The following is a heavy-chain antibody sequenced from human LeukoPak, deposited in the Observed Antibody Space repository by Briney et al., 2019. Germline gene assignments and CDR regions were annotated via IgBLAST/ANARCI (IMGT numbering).Heavy chain of an antibody. D-gene: IGHD3-3*01. CDR3: ARANYDFWSGYSNLRYYYYYMDV. V-gene: IGHV4-59*01. CDR1: GGSISSYY. J-gene: IGHJ6*03. CDR2: IYYSGST. Sequence: SXXLSLTCTVSGGSISSYYWSWIRQPPGKGLEWIGYIYYSGSTNYNPSLKSRVTISVDTSKNQFSLKLSSVTAADTAVYYCARANYDFWSGYSNLRYYYYYMDVWGKGTTVTVSS.